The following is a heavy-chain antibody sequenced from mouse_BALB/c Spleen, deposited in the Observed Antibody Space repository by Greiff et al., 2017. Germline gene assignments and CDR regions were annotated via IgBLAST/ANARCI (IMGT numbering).Heavy chain of an antibody. J-gene: IGHJ2*01. CDR1: GYTFTSYW. V-gene: IGHV1-69*02. D-gene: IGHD2-14*01. CDR3: TRSNYRYGDY. Sequence: QVQLQQPGAELVRPGASVKLSCKASGYTFTSYWINWVKQRPGQGLEWIGNIYPSDSYTNYNQKFKDKATLTVDKSSSTAYMQLSSPTSEDSAVYYCTRSNYRYGDYWGQGTTLTVSS. CDR2: IYPSDSYT.